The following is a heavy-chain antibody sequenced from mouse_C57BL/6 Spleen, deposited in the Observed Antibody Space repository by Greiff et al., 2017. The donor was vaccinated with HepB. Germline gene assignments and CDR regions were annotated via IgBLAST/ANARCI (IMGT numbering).Heavy chain of an antibody. CDR3: ARQVYGYDAFAY. CDR1: GYAFSSYW. Sequence: QVQLQQPGAELVKPGASVKISCKASGYAFSSYWMNWVKQRPGKGLEWIGQIYPGDGDTNYNGKFKGKATLTADKSSSTACMQLSSLTSEDSAVYVCARQVYGYDAFAYWGQGTLVTVSA. J-gene: IGHJ3*01. V-gene: IGHV1-80*01. CDR2: IYPGDGDT. D-gene: IGHD2-2*01.